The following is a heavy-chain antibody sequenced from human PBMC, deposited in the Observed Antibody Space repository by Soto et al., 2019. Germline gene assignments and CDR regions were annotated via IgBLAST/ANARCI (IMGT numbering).Heavy chain of an antibody. V-gene: IGHV3-33*01. CDR3: AREAIGFGVVIQYYFDY. CDR1: GFTFSSYG. Sequence: GGSLRLSCAASGFTFSSYGMHWVRQAPGKGLEWVAVIWYDGSNKYYADSVKGRFTISRDNSKNTLYVQMNSLRAEDTAVYYCAREAIGFGVVIQYYFDYWGQGTLVTVSS. CDR2: IWYDGSNK. J-gene: IGHJ4*02. D-gene: IGHD3-3*01.